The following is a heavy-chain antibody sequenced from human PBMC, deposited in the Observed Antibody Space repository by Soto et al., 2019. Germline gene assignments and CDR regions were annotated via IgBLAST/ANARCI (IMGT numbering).Heavy chain of an antibody. V-gene: IGHV3-72*01. Sequence: GGSLRLSCAASGFSFSDYYMDWVRQAPGKGLEWVGRSRNKANSYTTEYAASVKGRLIISRDESNNTLYLEMKSLKTEDTAVYYCARGGYSSGWFYLDYWGQGTLVTVSS. D-gene: IGHD6-19*01. J-gene: IGHJ4*02. CDR1: GFSFSDYY. CDR3: ARGGYSSGWFYLDY. CDR2: SRNKANSYTT.